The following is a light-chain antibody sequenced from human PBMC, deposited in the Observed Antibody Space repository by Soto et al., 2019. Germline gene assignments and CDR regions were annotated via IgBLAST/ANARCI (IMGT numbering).Light chain of an antibody. V-gene: IGKV1-39*01. Sequence: DIQMTQSPSSLSASVGDRVTISCRASQTISTYLNWYQQKPGAAPNLLIYAASTLQSGVPSRFSGSGSETDFPLTISSLQPEDFATYYCQQSYSTRRTFGQGTKLEIK. CDR2: AAS. CDR1: QTISTY. CDR3: QQSYSTRRT. J-gene: IGKJ2*01.